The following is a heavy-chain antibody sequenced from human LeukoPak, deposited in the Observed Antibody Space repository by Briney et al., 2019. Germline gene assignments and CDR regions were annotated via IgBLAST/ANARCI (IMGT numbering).Heavy chain of an antibody. V-gene: IGHV1-8*01. J-gene: IGHJ2*01. CDR2: MNPNSGNT. D-gene: IGHD4-17*01. Sequence: ASVKVSCKASGYTFTSYDINWVRQATGQGLERMGWMNPNSGNTGYAQKFQGRVTMTRNTSISTAYMELSSLRSEDTAVYYCARAPGGEYGDYWYFDLWGRGTLVTVSS. CDR3: ARAPGGEYGDYWYFDL. CDR1: GYTFTSYD.